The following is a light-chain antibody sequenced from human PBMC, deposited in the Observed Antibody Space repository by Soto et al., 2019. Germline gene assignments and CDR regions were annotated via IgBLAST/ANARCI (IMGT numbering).Light chain of an antibody. Sequence: DIEMTQPPSTLSAPVGDRVTITCRASQTIRRWLAWYQQRPGKAPKVLIYDASTLESGVPARFSGSGSETEFTLTISSLQPEDSATYYCQHYNSDPWTFGQGTKVEIK. J-gene: IGKJ1*01. CDR1: QTIRRW. CDR2: DAS. CDR3: QHYNSDPWT. V-gene: IGKV1-5*01.